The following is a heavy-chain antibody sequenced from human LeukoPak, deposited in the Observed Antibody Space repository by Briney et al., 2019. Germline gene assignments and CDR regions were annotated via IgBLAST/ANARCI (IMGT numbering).Heavy chain of an antibody. Sequence: GGSLRLSCAASGFTVSSNYMSWVRQAPGKGLYWVSVIYSGGSTYYADSVKGRFTISRDNAKNSLYLQMNSLRAEDTAVYYCARVRSSSWRRPFWYYYYMDVWGKGTTVTVSS. CDR2: IYSGGST. D-gene: IGHD6-13*01. CDR3: ARVRSSSWRRPFWYYYYMDV. J-gene: IGHJ6*03. V-gene: IGHV3-53*01. CDR1: GFTVSSNY.